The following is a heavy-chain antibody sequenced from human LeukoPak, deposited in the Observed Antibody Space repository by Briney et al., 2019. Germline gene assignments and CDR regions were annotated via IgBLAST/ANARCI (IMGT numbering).Heavy chain of an antibody. J-gene: IGHJ4*02. CDR1: GFTFSSYA. Sequence: PGGSLRLSCAASGFTFSSYAMHWVCQAPAKGLEWVAVISYDGSNKYYADSVKGRFTISRDNSKNTLYLQMNSLRAEDTAVYYCARDALRYCSGGSCYPMGDCWGQGTLVTVSS. CDR3: ARDALRYCSGGSCYPMGDC. CDR2: ISYDGSNK. D-gene: IGHD2-15*01. V-gene: IGHV3-30-3*01.